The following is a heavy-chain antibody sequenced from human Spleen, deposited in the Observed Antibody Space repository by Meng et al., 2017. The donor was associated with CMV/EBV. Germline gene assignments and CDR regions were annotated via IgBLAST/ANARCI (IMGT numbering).Heavy chain of an antibody. CDR1: GFTFSIYS. V-gene: IGHV3-21*01. D-gene: IGHD6-13*01. J-gene: IGHJ5*02. CDR3: ARGIAAAGNWFDP. CDR2: ISSSSSYI. Sequence: CAASGFTFSIYSMHWVRQAPGKGLEWVSSISSSSSYIYYAASVKGRFTISRDNAKNSLYLQMNSLRAEDTAVYYCARGIAAAGNWFDPWGQGTLVTVSS.